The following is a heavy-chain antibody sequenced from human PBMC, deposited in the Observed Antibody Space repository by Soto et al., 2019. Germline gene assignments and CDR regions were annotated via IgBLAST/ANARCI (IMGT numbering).Heavy chain of an antibody. J-gene: IGHJ3*02. Sequence: HPGGCLRLSCAASGFTFSSYSMNWVRQAPGKGLEWVSYISSSSSTIYYADSVKGRFTISRDNAKNSLYLQMNSLRDEDTAVYYCARVEGRQSWRDYGGAFFDIWGQGTMVTVSS. V-gene: IGHV3-48*02. D-gene: IGHD4-17*01. CDR1: GFTFSSYS. CDR3: ARVEGRQSWRDYGGAFFDI. CDR2: ISSSSSTI.